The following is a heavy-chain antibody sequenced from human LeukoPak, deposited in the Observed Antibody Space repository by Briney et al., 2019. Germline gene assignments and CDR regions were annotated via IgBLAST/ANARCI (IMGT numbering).Heavy chain of an antibody. J-gene: IGHJ5*02. CDR2: IYYRGST. CDR1: GGSISSYY. D-gene: IGHD5-18*01. CDR3: AKGAGGFSYYNWFDP. Sequence: SETLSLTCTVSGGSISSYYWSWIRQPPGKGLEWIGYIYYRGSTSYNPSLKSRVTISVDTSKNQFSLKLRSVTAADTAVYYCAKGAGGFSYYNWFDPWGQGTLVTVSS. V-gene: IGHV4-59*01.